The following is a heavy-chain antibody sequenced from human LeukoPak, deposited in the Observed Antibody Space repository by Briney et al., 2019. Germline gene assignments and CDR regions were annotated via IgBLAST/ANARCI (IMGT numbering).Heavy chain of an antibody. J-gene: IGHJ4*02. D-gene: IGHD3-10*01. CDR1: GFTLTNAW. CDR2: IKSKGGGGKT. V-gene: IGHV3-15*01. CDR3: TTDLPTLGSGEMYY. Sequence: PGGSLRLSCAASGFTLTNAWMSWVRQAPGKGLEWVGRIKSKGGGGKTDYAAHVKGRFTISRDDSKNTLYLQMTSLKTEDTAVYYCTTDLPTLGSGEMYYCGQGTLVTVSS.